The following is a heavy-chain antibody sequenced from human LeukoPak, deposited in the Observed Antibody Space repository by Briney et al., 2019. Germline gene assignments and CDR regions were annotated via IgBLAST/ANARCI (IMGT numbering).Heavy chain of an antibody. V-gene: IGHV4-39*01. CDR2: IYYSGST. J-gene: IGHJ6*02. D-gene: IGHD2-21*02. CDR1: GGSISSSTYY. CDR3: ARHSIDGGGDLNGMDV. Sequence: SETLSLTCTVSGGSISSSTYYWGWIRQPPGKGLEWIGSIYYSGSTYYNPSLKSRVTISVDTFKNQFSLKLSSVTAADTAVYYCARHSIDGGGDLNGMDVWGQGTTVTVSS.